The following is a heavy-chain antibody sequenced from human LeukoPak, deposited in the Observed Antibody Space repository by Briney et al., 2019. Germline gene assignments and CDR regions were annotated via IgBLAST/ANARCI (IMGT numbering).Heavy chain of an antibody. CDR3: ARSPYYYDSSGYPRLDGMDV. J-gene: IGHJ6*02. CDR2: ISGSGGST. D-gene: IGHD3-22*01. V-gene: IGHV3-23*01. CDR1: GFTFSSYA. Sequence: GGSLRLSCAASGFTFSSYAMSWVRQAPGKGLEWVSAISGSGGSTYYADSVKGRFTISRDNAKNSLYLQMNSLRAEDTAVYYCARSPYYYDSSGYPRLDGMDVWGQGTTVTVSS.